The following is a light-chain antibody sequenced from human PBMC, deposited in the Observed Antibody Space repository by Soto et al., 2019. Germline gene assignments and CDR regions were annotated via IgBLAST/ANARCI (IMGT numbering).Light chain of an antibody. CDR3: AAWDDNLEGVL. J-gene: IGLJ2*01. CDR2: SNS. CDR1: TSNIGSNT. Sequence: QAVLTQPPSVSETPGQRVVLSCSGSTSNIGSNTVNWYQQLPGTAPKAVIYSNSLRPSGVPDRFFGSKSGTSASLAISGLQSEDEADYYCAAWDDNLEGVLFGGGTQLTVL. V-gene: IGLV1-44*01.